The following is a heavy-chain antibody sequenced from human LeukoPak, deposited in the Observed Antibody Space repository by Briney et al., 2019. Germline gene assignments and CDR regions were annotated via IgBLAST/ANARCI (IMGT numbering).Heavy chain of an antibody. CDR3: AKGLRYLSFNDAFDI. Sequence: PSETLSLTCAVSAGSVSSGHWWGWVRQSPGQGLMWIGEVFHSESKNYNPSLKSRVTISVDTSKNQFSLRLSSVTAADTAVYFCAKGLRYLSFNDAFDIWGQGTMVTVSS. CDR2: VFHSESK. V-gene: IGHV4-4*02. CDR1: AGSVSSGHW. J-gene: IGHJ3*02. D-gene: IGHD3-9*01.